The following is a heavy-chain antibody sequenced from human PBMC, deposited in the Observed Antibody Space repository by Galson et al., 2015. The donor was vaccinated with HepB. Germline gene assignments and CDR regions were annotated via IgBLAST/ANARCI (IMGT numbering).Heavy chain of an antibody. Sequence: SVKVSCKASGGTFSSYAISWVRQAPGQGLEWMGRIIPILGIANYAQKFQGRVTITADKSTSTAYMELSSLRSEDTAVYYCARGGITMVRGSSWDYWGQGTLVTVSS. J-gene: IGHJ4*02. CDR2: IIPILGIA. D-gene: IGHD3-10*01. V-gene: IGHV1-69*04. CDR3: ARGGITMVRGSSWDY. CDR1: GGTFSSYA.